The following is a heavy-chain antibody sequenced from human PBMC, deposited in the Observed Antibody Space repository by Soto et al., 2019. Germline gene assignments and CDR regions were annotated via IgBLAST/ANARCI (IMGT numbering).Heavy chain of an antibody. J-gene: IGHJ4*02. CDR1: GYSFTTYW. V-gene: IGHV5-51*01. D-gene: IGHD6-19*01. CDR2: IYPGDSDT. CDR3: ARHGSSGWFDTFDY. Sequence: RESLKISCKVSGYSFTTYWMGWVRQTPGKGPEWMGIIYPGDSDTRYSPSFQDHVTISVDKSLSTAYMQWSSLEASDTAMYYCARHGSSGWFDTFDYWGQGTLVTVSS.